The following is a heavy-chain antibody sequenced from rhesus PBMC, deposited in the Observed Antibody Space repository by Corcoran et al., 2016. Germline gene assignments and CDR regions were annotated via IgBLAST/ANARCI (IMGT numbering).Heavy chain of an antibody. Sequence: ELPLVQSGTGVKRPGEVLTCRFKPSRKRLTTIWFRCVCLKPGKGLGWIGASDPSDSETRYSPYFQGQVTISAEKSISTAYLQWSSLKASDSATYYCAKESAAADHFDYWGQGVLVNVSS. J-gene: IGHJ4*01. CDR3: AKESAAADHFDY. V-gene: IGHV5-2*01. CDR2: SDPSDSET. CDR1: RKRLTTIW. D-gene: IGHD6-31*01.